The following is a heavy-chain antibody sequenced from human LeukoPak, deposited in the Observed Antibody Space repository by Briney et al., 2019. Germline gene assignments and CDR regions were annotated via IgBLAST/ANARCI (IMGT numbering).Heavy chain of an antibody. CDR3: ATHSSSWFQWYSYMDV. CDR2: ISAYNGNT. Sequence: ASVKVSCKASGYTFTSYGISWGRQAPGQGLECRGWISAYNGNTNYAQKLQGRVTMTTDTSTSTAYLELRSLRSEDTAVYYCATHSSSWFQWYSYMDVWGKGTTVTVSS. V-gene: IGHV1-18*01. D-gene: IGHD6-13*01. J-gene: IGHJ6*03. CDR1: GYTFTSYG.